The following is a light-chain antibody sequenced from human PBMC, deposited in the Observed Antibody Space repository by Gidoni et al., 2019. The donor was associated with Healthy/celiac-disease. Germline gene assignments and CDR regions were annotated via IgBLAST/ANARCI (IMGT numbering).Light chain of an antibody. CDR3: QQRSNWPPA. Sequence: EIALTQSPATLSLSPGERATLSCRASQSVSSYLAWYQQNPVQAPRLLIYDASNRATGIPARFSGSGSGTDFTLTISSLEPEDFAVYYCQQRSNWPPAFGPGTKVDIK. J-gene: IGKJ3*01. CDR2: DAS. V-gene: IGKV3-11*01. CDR1: QSVSSY.